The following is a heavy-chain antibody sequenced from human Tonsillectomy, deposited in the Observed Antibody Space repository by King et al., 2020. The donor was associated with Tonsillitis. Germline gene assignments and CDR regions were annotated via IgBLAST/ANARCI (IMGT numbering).Heavy chain of an antibody. CDR3: AGGRRDPPSPTDY. Sequence: HVQLVESGGGVVQPGRSLRLSCAASGFIFSGYGMHWVRQAPGKGLEGVAVISYDGSNKDYGDSVKGRFTISRDNSKNTLSLQMNSLGTEDTAVYYCAGGRRDPPSPTDYWGQGSLVAVSS. CDR2: ISYDGSNK. J-gene: IGHJ4*02. V-gene: IGHV3-30*01. CDR1: GFIFSGYG.